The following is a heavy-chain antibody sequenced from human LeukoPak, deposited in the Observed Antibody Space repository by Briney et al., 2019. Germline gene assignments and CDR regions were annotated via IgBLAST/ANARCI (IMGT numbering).Heavy chain of an antibody. Sequence: SETLSLTCTVSGGSISSGGYYWSWIRQHPGKGLEWIGYIYYSGSTYYNPSLKSRVTISVDTSKNQFSLKLSSVTAADTAVYYCARGGEYSGSPFDPWGQGTLVTVSS. CDR2: IYYSGST. V-gene: IGHV4-31*03. CDR1: GGSISSGGYY. CDR3: ARGGEYSGSPFDP. J-gene: IGHJ5*02. D-gene: IGHD1-26*01.